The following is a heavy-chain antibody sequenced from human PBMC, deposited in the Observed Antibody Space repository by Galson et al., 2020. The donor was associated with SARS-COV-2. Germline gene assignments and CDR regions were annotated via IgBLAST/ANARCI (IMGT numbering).Heavy chain of an antibody. CDR2: ISGSGGST. CDR1: GFTFSSYD. Sequence: GESLKISCAASGFTFSSYDMSWVRQAPGKGLEWVSAISGSGGSTYYADSVKGRFTISRDNSKNTLYLQMSSLRAEDTAVYYCAKDMATVTTDDSYGVDVWSQGTTVTVSS. J-gene: IGHJ6*02. CDR3: AKDMATVTTDDSYGVDV. D-gene: IGHD4-17*01. V-gene: IGHV3-23*01.